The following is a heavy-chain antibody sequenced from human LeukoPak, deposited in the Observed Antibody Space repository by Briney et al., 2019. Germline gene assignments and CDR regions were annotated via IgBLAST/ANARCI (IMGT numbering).Heavy chain of an antibody. V-gene: IGHV1-24*01. CDR3: ARDAPYGSGSYHNNWFDP. J-gene: IGHJ5*02. CDR1: GYTLTELS. Sequence: ASVKVSCKVSGYTLTELSMHWVRQAPGKGLEWMGGFDPEDGETIYAQKFQGRVTMTRDTSTSTVYMELSSLRSEDTAVYYCARDAPYGSGSYHNNWFDPWGQGTLVTVSS. D-gene: IGHD3-10*01. CDR2: FDPEDGET.